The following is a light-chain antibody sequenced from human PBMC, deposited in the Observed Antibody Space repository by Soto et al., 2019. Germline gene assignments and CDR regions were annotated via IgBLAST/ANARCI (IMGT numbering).Light chain of an antibody. CDR1: SNGGGGYNF. J-gene: IGLJ1*01. V-gene: IGLV2-11*01. Sequence: QSALTQPRSLSGAPGQAGTISCTGTSNGGGGYNFVSWYQQHTGKGPKHIIYDVSIRPSGVPDRFSASKSGITASLTISGLQAEDEADYYCCSYVGSDSSFVFGSGTKVTVL. CDR3: CSYVGSDSSFV. CDR2: DVS.